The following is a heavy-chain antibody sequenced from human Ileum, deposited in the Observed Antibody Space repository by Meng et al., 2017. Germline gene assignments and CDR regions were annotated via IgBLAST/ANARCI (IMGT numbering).Heavy chain of an antibody. D-gene: IGHD3-3*01. Sequence: QVQLQESGPELVKPSETLALTCSVSCASISSHYWTWIRQPPGKGLEYIGYIYYRGGASYNPSLRSRVTMSVDTSKNQFSLNLSSVTAADTAVYYCARENTIFGVVWGSWFDPWGQGTLVTVSS. CDR1: CASISSHY. CDR2: IYYRGGA. CDR3: ARENTIFGVVWGSWFDP. V-gene: IGHV4-59*11. J-gene: IGHJ5*02.